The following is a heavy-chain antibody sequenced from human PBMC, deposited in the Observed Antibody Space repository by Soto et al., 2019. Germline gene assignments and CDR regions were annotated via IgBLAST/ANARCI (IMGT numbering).Heavy chain of an antibody. CDR1: GFSFNDYA. CDR3: SRGTYYPQSSGLHADY. D-gene: IGHD3-22*01. Sequence: GGSLRLSCATSGFSFNDYAMYWVRQAPGQGLEWVAIISSDGHHQFYLDNLRGRFTVSRDNSKNTLYLKMNSLRPEDTAVYYCSRGTYYPQSSGLHADYWGPGTVVSVSS. CDR2: ISSDGHHQ. J-gene: IGHJ4*02. V-gene: IGHV3-30*03.